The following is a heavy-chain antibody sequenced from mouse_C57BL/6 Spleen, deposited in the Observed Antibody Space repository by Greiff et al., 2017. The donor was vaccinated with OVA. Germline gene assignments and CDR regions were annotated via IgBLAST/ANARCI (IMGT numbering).Heavy chain of an antibody. CDR2: ISDGGSYT. CDR3: ARYYYGSSYGYFDV. V-gene: IGHV5-4*01. Sequence: EVQRVESGGGLVKPGGSLKLSCAASGFTFSSYAMSWVRQTPEKRLEWVATISDGGSYTYYPDNVKGRFTIYRDNAKNNLYLQMSHLKSEDTAMYYCARYYYGSSYGYFDVWGTGTTVTVSS. CDR1: GFTFSSYA. J-gene: IGHJ1*03. D-gene: IGHD1-1*01.